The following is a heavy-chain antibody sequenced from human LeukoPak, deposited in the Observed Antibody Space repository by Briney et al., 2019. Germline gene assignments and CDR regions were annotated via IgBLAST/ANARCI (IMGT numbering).Heavy chain of an antibody. CDR2: ISTRGSTI. CDR1: GFTFSDYY. D-gene: IGHD1-26*01. V-gene: IGHV3-11*04. Sequence: GGSLRLSCVVSGFTFSDYYMSWIRQAPGKGLEWLSYISTRGSTIYYADSVKGRFTTSRDNAKNSLYLQMNSLRAEDTAVYYCTMIEWERWRGWGQGTLVTVSS. J-gene: IGHJ4*02. CDR3: TMIEWERWRG.